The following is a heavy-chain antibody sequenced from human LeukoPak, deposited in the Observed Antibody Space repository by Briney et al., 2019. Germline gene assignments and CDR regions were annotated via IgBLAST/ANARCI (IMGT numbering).Heavy chain of an antibody. D-gene: IGHD3-3*01. V-gene: IGHV3-66*01. CDR1: GFTVSSNY. J-gene: IGHJ4*02. Sequence: GGSLRLSCAASGFTVSSNYMSWVRQAPGKGLEWVSVIYSGGSTYYADSVKGRFTISRDNSKNTLYLQMNSLRAEDTAVYYCARTNYDFWSGNPEYYFDYWGQGTLVTVSS. CDR2: IYSGGST. CDR3: ARTNYDFWSGNPEYYFDY.